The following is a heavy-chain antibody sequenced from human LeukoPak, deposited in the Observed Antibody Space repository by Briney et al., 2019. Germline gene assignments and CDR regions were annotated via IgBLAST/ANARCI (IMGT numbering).Heavy chain of an antibody. CDR3: VKSRRLQVDDAFDA. Sequence: GGSLRLSCAASGFIFDDYAMHWVQEAPGKGLEWVAGLSWNSGTIRYADFVQGRFSISRDNAKNSLYIQMNSLRPEDTASYYCVKSRRLQVDDAFDAWGQGTMVTVSS. CDR2: LSWNSGTI. V-gene: IGHV3-9*01. CDR1: GFIFDDYA. D-gene: IGHD5-24*01. J-gene: IGHJ3*01.